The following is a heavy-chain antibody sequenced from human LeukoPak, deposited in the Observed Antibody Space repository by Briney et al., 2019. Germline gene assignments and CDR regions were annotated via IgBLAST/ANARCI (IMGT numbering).Heavy chain of an antibody. J-gene: IGHJ3*02. CDR2: INWNGGST. Sequence: GGSLRLSCAASGFIFNNYGMSWVRHAPGKGLEWVSGINWNGGSTSYADSVKGRFTISRDNAKNSLYLQMNSLRAEDTASYYCAREKLYYYGSGKVENAFDIWGQGTMVTVSS. D-gene: IGHD3-10*01. V-gene: IGHV3-20*04. CDR1: GFIFNNYG. CDR3: AREKLYYYGSGKVENAFDI.